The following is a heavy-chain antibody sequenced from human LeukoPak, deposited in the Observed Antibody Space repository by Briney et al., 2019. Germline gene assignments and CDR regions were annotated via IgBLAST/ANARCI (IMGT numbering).Heavy chain of an antibody. D-gene: IGHD5-18*01. CDR2: INPNSGGT. J-gene: IGHJ4*02. CDR1: GYTFTDYY. CDR3: ARDRPPHYTAWIDY. Sequence: ASVKVSCKASGYTFTDYYMYWVRQAPGQGLEWMGWINPNSGGTNYAQKFQGRVTMTSDTSISTAYMELSSLRSDDTAVYYCARDRPPHYTAWIDYWGQGTLVTVSS. V-gene: IGHV1-2*02.